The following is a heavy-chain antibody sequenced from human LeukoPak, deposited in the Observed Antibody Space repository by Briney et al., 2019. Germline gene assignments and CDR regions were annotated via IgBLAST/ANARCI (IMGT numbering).Heavy chain of an antibody. CDR3: AKETPLGSGGLLLYYFNY. CDR2: ISSSSSYI. D-gene: IGHD3-16*01. V-gene: IGHV3-21*04. J-gene: IGHJ4*02. CDR1: GFTFSSYS. Sequence: GGSLRLSCAASGFTFSSYSMNWVRQAPGKGLEWVSSISSSSSYIYYADSVKGRFTISRDNSKNTLYLQMNSLRAEDTAVYYCAKETPLGSGGLLLYYFNYGGQGTLATV.